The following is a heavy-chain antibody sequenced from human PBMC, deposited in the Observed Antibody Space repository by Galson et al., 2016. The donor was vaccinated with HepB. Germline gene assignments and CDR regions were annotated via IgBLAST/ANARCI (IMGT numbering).Heavy chain of an antibody. CDR3: ARGGGRGYSYRGDY. D-gene: IGHD5-18*01. V-gene: IGHV1-18*04. CDR1: VYTFTDYG. Sequence: SVYTFTDYGINWVRQAPGQGLEWMGWISPYNGNANYVEKLQGRVTMTTDTSTSTVYMELRSLRSDGTAVYYCARGGGRGYSYRGDYWGQGTLVTVSS. CDR2: ISPYNGNA. J-gene: IGHJ4*02.